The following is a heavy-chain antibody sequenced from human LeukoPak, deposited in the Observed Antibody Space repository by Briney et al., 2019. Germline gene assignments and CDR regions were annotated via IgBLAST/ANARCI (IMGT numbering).Heavy chain of an antibody. J-gene: IGHJ6*03. V-gene: IGHV4-59*01. CDR2: IYYSGST. D-gene: IGHD2-15*01. CDR3: ARCYYYYYYMDV. Sequence: PSETLSLTSTVSGGSISSYYWSWIRQPPGKGLEWIGYIYYSGSTNYNPSLKSRVTISVDTSKNQFSLKLSSVTAADTAVYYCARCYYYYYYMDVWGKGTTVTVSS. CDR1: GGSISSYY.